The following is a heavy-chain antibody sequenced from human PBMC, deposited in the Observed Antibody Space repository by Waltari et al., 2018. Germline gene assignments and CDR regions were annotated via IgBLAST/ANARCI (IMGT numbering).Heavy chain of an antibody. CDR1: GYSISSGYY. CDR2: IYHSGST. Sequence: VQLQESGPGLVKPSETLSLTCAVSGYSISSGYYWGWIRQPPGKGLEWIGSIYHSGSTYYNPSLKSRVTISVDTSKNQFSLKLSSVTAADTAVYYCARHIMATAYFDYWGQGTLVTVSS. CDR3: ARHIMATAYFDY. J-gene: IGHJ4*02. V-gene: IGHV4-38-2*01. D-gene: IGHD5-12*01.